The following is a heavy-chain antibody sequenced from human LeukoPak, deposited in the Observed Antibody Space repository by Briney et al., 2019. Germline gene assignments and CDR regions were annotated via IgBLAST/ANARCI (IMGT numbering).Heavy chain of an antibody. J-gene: IGHJ3*02. CDR3: ARETQNVWYDFTLPDAFDI. Sequence: SVKVSCKASGGTFSSYAISWVRQAPGQGLEWMGGIIPIFGTANYAQKFQGRVTITADESTSTAYMELSSLRSEDTAVYYCARETQNVWYDFTLPDAFDIWGQGTMVTVSS. D-gene: IGHD1-1*01. V-gene: IGHV1-69*13. CDR2: IIPIFGTA. CDR1: GGTFSSYA.